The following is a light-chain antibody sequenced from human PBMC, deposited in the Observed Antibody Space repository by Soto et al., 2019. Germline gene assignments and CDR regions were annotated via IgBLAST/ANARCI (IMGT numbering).Light chain of an antibody. CDR2: TAS. V-gene: IGKV1-5*03. CDR3: QQYHSYSRT. J-gene: IGKJ1*01. Sequence: DIQMTQSPSTLSASVGDRVTITCRARQTIFSCLAWYQQKPGTPPKLLIYTASTLQSGVPSRFSGSGSGTEFTLTISSLQPDDIATYYCQQYHSYSRTFSQGTKVEF. CDR1: QTIFSC.